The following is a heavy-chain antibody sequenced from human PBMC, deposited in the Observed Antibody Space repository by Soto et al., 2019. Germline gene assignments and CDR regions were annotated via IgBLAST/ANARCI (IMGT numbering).Heavy chain of an antibody. CDR2: ISSSSRHI. CDR3: GRAPPVLGDPNKHSPP. V-gene: IGHV3-21*01. CDR1: GFTFSSYS. Sequence: EVQLVESGGGLVKPGGSLTLSCAASGFTFSSYSMNWVRQAPGKGLEWVSSISSSSRHIYYADSVKGRFTISRDNAKNSLSLKINSLRAEDTAMYFCGRAPPVLGDPNKHSPPGAQGTLVAVPS. J-gene: IGHJ1*01. D-gene: IGHD2-15*01.